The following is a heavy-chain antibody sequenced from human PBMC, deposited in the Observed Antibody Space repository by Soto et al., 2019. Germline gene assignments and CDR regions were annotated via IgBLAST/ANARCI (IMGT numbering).Heavy chain of an antibody. D-gene: IGHD3-10*01. J-gene: IGHJ4*02. CDR2: ISYDGSNK. CDR1: GFTFSSYG. Sequence: QVQLVESGGGVVQPGRSLRLSCAASGFTFSSYGMHWVRQAPGKGLEWVAVISYDGSNKYYADSVKGRFTISRDNSQKTLILKMKGPGVEDTAVFYSLSSGGGGGGDSDYWGQGTLVTVSS. CDR3: LSSGGGGGGDSDY. V-gene: IGHV3-30*03.